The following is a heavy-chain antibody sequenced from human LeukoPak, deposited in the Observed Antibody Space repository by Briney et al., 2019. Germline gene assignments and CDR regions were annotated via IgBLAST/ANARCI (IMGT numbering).Heavy chain of an antibody. J-gene: IGHJ4*02. V-gene: IGHV1-2*06. D-gene: IGHD3-22*01. CDR3: ARSSPTYYFDSSGYYYGDY. Sequence: ASVKVSCKASAYSFTDYYIHWVRQAPGQGLEWMGRINPNTGVTDYAQIFKGRVTMTTDTSISTAYMELSRLGSDDTAVYYCARSSPTYYFDSSGYYYGDYWGQGTLVTVSS. CDR2: INPNTGVT. CDR1: AYSFTDYY.